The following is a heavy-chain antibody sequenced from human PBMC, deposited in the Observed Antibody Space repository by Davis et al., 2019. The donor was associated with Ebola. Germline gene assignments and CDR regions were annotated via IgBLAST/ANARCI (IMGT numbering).Heavy chain of an antibody. J-gene: IGHJ4*02. D-gene: IGHD3-10*01. CDR1: GGSFSGYY. V-gene: IGHV4-34*01. Sequence: SETLSLTFAVYGGSFSGYYWSWIRQPPGKGLEWIGEINHSGRTYYNPSLKGRVTISVDTSKNQFSLKLSSVTAADTAVYYCARVLLWFGEFPSYYFDYWGQGTLVTVSS. CDR2: INHSGRT. CDR3: ARVLLWFGEFPSYYFDY.